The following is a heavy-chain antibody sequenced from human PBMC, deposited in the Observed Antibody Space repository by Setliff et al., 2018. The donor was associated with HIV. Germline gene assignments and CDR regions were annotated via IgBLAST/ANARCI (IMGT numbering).Heavy chain of an antibody. CDR1: GGSITSFY. J-gene: IGHJ6*02. D-gene: IGHD3-10*01. Sequence: LSLTCTVSGGSITSFYWTWIRQRPGKGLEWIGYIYYTGSTYYHPSLKSRVLISVDTSNNLFSLSLRSVTAADTAVYYCARDLSPYGSGDPYYYYGMDVWGQGTTVTVSS. CDR3: ARDLSPYGSGDPYYYYGMDV. CDR2: IYYTGST. V-gene: IGHV4-31*02.